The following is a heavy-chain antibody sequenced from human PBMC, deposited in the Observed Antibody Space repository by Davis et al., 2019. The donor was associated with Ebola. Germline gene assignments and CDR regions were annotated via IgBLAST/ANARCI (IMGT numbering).Heavy chain of an antibody. Sequence: ASVQVSCKASAYTFTSYDINWVRQATGQGLEWMGWMNPNSGNTGYAQKFQGWVTMTRDTSISTAYMELSRLRSDDTAVYYCAREGGVAGTIVYWGQGTLVTVSS. J-gene: IGHJ4*02. CDR3: AREGGVAGTIVY. CDR1: AYTFTSYD. V-gene: IGHV1-8*01. CDR2: MNPNSGNT. D-gene: IGHD6-19*01.